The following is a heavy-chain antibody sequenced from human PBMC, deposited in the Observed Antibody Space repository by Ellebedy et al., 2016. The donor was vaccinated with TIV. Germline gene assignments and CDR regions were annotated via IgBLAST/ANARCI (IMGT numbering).Heavy chain of an antibody. CDR3: AREPKIPGIAAAGNLFGRKD. CDR2: MNPNSGNT. V-gene: IGHV1-8*02. Sequence: ASVKVSXXASGYTFTSYGISWVRQAPGQGLEWMGWMNPNSGNTGYAQKFQGRVTMTRNTSISTAYMELSSLRSEDTAVYYCAREPKIPGIAAAGNLFGRKDWGQGTLVTVSS. J-gene: IGHJ4*02. CDR1: GYTFTSYG. D-gene: IGHD6-13*01.